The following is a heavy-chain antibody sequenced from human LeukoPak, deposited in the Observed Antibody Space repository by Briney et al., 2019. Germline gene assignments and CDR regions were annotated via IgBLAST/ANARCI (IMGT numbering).Heavy chain of an antibody. CDR1: GFTFSSYW. CDR3: ARPYDFWTGLLDY. J-gene: IGHJ4*02. Sequence: PGGSLRLSCAASGFTFSSYWMHWVRQAPGKGLVWVSRINSDGSSTSYADSVKGRFTISRANAKNTLYLQMNSLRAEDTAVYYCARPYDFWTGLLDYWGQGTLVTVSS. V-gene: IGHV3-74*01. D-gene: IGHD3-3*01. CDR2: INSDGSST.